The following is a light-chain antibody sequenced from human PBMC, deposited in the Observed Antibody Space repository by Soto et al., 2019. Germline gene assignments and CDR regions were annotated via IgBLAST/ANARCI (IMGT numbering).Light chain of an antibody. J-gene: IGKJ3*01. Sequence: DIQMTQSPSSLSAFVGDRVSITCRASQSISSYLNWYQQKPGKAPKLLIYGASSLQSGVPSRFSGRGSGTDFTLTISSLQPEDFATYDCQQSYNAPRTFGPGTKVDIK. CDR3: QQSYNAPRT. V-gene: IGKV1-39*01. CDR2: GAS. CDR1: QSISSY.